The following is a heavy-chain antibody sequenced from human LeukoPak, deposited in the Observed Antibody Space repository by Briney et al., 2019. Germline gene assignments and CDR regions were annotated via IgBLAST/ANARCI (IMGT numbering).Heavy chain of an antibody. D-gene: IGHD2-15*01. CDR1: GHTFTSYG. CDR3: AKVVAAINWFDP. V-gene: IGHV1-18*01. J-gene: IGHJ5*02. CDR2: ISAYNGNT. Sequence: ASVKVSCKASGHTFTSYGISWVRQAPGQGLEWMGWISAYNGNTNYAQKLQGRVTMTTDTSTSTAYMELRSLRSDDTAVYYCAKVVAAINWFDPWGQGTLVTVSS.